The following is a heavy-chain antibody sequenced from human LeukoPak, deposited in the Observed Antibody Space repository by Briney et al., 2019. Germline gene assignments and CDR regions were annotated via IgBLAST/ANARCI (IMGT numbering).Heavy chain of an antibody. V-gene: IGHV4-34*01. CDR2: INLSGRN. CDR3: ARGYYGSGSHCCHMDV. J-gene: IGHJ6*03. Sequence: PSEALSLTCAVYVGSFSGYYWSWIRQPPGKGLVWMGEINLSGRNNYNSSLKIRVTISVDTSKNQFYPKLSSVTAEDSAVYYCARGYYGSGSHCCHMDVWGKGATITVS. D-gene: IGHD3-10*01. CDR1: VGSFSGYY.